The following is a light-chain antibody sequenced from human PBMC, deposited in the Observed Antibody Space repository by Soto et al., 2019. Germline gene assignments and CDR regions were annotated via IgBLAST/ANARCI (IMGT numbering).Light chain of an antibody. V-gene: IGLV2-8*01. J-gene: IGLJ1*01. CDR1: SSDVGGYNY. CDR3: SSYAGSNNFD. CDR2: EVS. Sequence: QSALTQPPSASGSPGQSVTISCTGTSSDVGGYNYVSWYQQHPGKAPKLMIYEVSKRPSGVPDRFSGSKSGNTVSLTVSGLQAEDEADYYCSSYAGSNNFDFGTGTKVTVL.